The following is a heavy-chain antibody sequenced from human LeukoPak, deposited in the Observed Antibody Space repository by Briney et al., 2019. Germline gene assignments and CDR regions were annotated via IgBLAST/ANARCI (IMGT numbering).Heavy chain of an antibody. CDR2: IRYDESKT. CDR3: AKSHLPNSYSGTYYYDY. J-gene: IGHJ4*02. D-gene: IGHD1-26*01. CDR1: GFTFSSYG. V-gene: IGHV3-30*02. Sequence: GGSLRLSCAASGFTFSSYGMHWVRQAPAKGLEWVAFIRYDESKTFYGDSVKGRFTVSRDNSKNTLYLQMDSLRAEDTAVYYCAKSHLPNSYSGTYYYDYWGQGTQVTVSS.